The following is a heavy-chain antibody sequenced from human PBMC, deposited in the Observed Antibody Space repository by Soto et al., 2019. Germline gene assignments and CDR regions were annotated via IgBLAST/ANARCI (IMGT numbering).Heavy chain of an antibody. CDR3: ARASYDSSGYYAFDYYYYGMDV. D-gene: IGHD3-22*01. CDR1: GYTFTSYA. CDR2: INAGNGNT. J-gene: IGHJ6*02. V-gene: IGHV1-3*01. Sequence: ASVKVSCKASGYTFTSYAMHWVRQAPGQRLEWMGWINAGNGNTKYSQKFQGRVTITRDTSASTAYMELSSLRSEDTAVYYCARASYDSSGYYAFDYYYYGMDVWGQGTTVTV.